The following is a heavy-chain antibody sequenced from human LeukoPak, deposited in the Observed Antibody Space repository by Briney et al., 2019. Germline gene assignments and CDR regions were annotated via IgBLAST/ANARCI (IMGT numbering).Heavy chain of an antibody. CDR3: TTDTTASITMIVVVNDAFDI. J-gene: IGHJ3*02. Sequence: PGGSLRLSCAASGFTVSSNYMSWVRQAPGKGLEWVSVIYSGGSTYYADSVKGRFTISRDNSKNTLYLQMNSLKTEDTAVYYCTTDTTASITMIVVVNDAFDIWGQGTMVTVSS. CDR2: IYSGGST. CDR1: GFTVSSNY. V-gene: IGHV3-53*01. D-gene: IGHD3-22*01.